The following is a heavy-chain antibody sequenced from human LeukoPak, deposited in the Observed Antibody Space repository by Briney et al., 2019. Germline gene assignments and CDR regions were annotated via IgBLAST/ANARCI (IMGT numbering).Heavy chain of an antibody. D-gene: IGHD3-22*01. CDR3: VGRAYYYDSSGRFDY. CDR2: INNSGST. V-gene: IGHV4-34*01. J-gene: IGHJ4*02. Sequence: PSETLSLTCDVYGGSFGGYYWSWIRQPPGKGLEWIGEINNSGSTKYNPSLKSRVTISVDTSKNQFSLKLSSVTAADTAVYYCVGRAYYYDSSGRFDYWGQGTLVTVSS. CDR1: GGSFGGYY.